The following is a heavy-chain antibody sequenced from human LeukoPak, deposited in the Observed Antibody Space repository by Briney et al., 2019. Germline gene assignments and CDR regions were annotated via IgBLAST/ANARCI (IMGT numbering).Heavy chain of an antibody. Sequence: GGSLRLSCAASGFTFSSYAMTWVRQAPGKGLEWVSAISGSGGSTYYADSVKGRFTISRDNSKNTLYLQMNSLRAEEPAAYYWAKGLPLGYTYREVGGKGTTVTFS. D-gene: IGHD5-18*01. J-gene: IGHJ6*03. CDR1: GFTFSSYA. CDR2: ISGSGGST. CDR3: AKGLPLGYTYREV. V-gene: IGHV3-23*01.